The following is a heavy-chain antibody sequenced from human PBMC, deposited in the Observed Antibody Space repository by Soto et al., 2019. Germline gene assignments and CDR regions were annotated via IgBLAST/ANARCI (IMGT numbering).Heavy chain of an antibody. D-gene: IGHD3-10*01. J-gene: IGHJ6*02. CDR3: AKTLHYASGSFLRFYGMDV. CDR1: GFTFSSYA. CDR2: ISHDGSDK. V-gene: IGHV3-30*18. Sequence: GSLRLSCAASGFTFSSYAMHWVRQAPGKGLEWVAVISHDGSDKFYADSVKGRFTISRDNSKNTLSLQMNSLRTEDTAVYYCAKTLHYASGSFLRFYGMDVWGHGTTVTV.